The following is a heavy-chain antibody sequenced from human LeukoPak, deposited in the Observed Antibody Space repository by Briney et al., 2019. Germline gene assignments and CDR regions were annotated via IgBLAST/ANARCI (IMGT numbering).Heavy chain of an antibody. CDR1: GGSISSYY. V-gene: IGHV4-59*01. J-gene: IGHJ3*02. Sequence: PSETLSLTCTVSGGSISSYYWSWIRQPPGKGLEWIEYIYYSGSTNYNPSLKSRVTISVDTSKNQFSLKLSSVTAADAAVYYCARRSPRVVTANDAFDIWGQGTMVTVSS. CDR2: IYYSGST. D-gene: IGHD2-21*02. CDR3: ARRSPRVVTANDAFDI.